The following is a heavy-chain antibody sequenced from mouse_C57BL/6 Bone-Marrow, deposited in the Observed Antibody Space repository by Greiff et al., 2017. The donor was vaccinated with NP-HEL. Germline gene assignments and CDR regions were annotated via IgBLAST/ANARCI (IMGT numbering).Heavy chain of an antibody. CDR2: INPYNGGT. D-gene: IGHD1-1*01. Sequence: VQLQQSGPVLVKPGASVKMSCKASGYTFTDYYMNWVKQSHGKSLEWIGVINPYNGGTSYNQKFKGKATLTVDKSSSTAYMELNSLTSEDSAVYYCEITTVVATYYFDYWGQGTTLTVAS. CDR3: EITTVVATYYFDY. J-gene: IGHJ2*01. V-gene: IGHV1-19*01. CDR1: GYTFTDYY.